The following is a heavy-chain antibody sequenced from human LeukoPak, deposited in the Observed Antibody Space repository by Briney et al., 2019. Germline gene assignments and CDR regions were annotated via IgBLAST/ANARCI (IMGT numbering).Heavy chain of an antibody. Sequence: GGSLRLSCAASGFTFDDDAMHWVRQAPGQGLEWVSGISWNSGSIGYADSVKGRFTISRDNAKNSLYLQMNSLRAEDTALYYCAKVASSGSYLDAFDIWGQGTMVTVSS. V-gene: IGHV3-9*01. CDR2: ISWNSGSI. D-gene: IGHD3-10*01. J-gene: IGHJ3*02. CDR1: GFTFDDDA. CDR3: AKVASSGSYLDAFDI.